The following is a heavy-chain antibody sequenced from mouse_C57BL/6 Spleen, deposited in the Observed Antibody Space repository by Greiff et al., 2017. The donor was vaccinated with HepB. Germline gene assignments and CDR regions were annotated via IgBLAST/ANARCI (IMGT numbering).Heavy chain of an antibody. J-gene: IGHJ4*01. D-gene: IGHD2-4*01. V-gene: IGHV5-17*01. Sequence: EVQVVESGGGLVKPGGSLKLSCAASGFTFSDYGMHWVRQAPEKGLEWVAYISSGSSTIYYADTVKGRFTISRDNAKNTLFLQMTSLRSEDTAMYYCARRMITTRDYYAMDYWGQGTSVTVSS. CDR2: ISSGSSTI. CDR1: GFTFSDYG. CDR3: ARRMITTRDYYAMDY.